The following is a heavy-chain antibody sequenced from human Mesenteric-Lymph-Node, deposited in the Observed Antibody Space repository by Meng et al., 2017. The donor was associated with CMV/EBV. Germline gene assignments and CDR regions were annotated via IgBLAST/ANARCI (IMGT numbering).Heavy chain of an antibody. Sequence: CAFSGFSLSTNGVGVGWIRQPPGKALEWLALVFWDDDKRYSPSLKSRLTITKDTSKNQEVLTMTNMDPVDTATYFCAHRGLPSYVLDYWGLGTLVTVSS. CDR2: VFWDDDK. D-gene: IGHD3-10*02. CDR1: GFSLSTNGVG. J-gene: IGHJ4*02. V-gene: IGHV2-5*02. CDR3: AHRGLPSYVLDY.